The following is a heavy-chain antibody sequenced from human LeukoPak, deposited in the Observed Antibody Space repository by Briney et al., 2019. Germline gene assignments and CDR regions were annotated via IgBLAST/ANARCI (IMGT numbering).Heavy chain of an antibody. CDR2: IYHSGST. Sequence: SQTLSLTCAVSGGSISSGGYSWSWIRQPPGKGLEWIGYIYHSGSTYYNPSLKSRVTISVDRSKNQFSLKLSSVTAADTAVYYCARGDYYDSSGYFIWGQGTMVTVSS. CDR3: ARGDYYDSSGYFI. V-gene: IGHV4-30-2*01. CDR1: GGSISSGGYS. J-gene: IGHJ3*02. D-gene: IGHD3-22*01.